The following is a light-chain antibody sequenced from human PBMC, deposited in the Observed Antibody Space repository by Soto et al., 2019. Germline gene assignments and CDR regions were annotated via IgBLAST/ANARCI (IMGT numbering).Light chain of an antibody. CDR1: QGVGRA. J-gene: IGKJ5*01. CDR2: DAS. CDR3: QQFNGDPS. V-gene: IGKV1-13*02. Sequence: AIQLTQSPSSLSASVGDRVIITCRASQGVGRALAWYQQKPGKSPKLLIYDASILETGAPERFSGSGSGTDFTLTISTLQPEDFATYYCQQFNGDPSFGQGTRLDIK.